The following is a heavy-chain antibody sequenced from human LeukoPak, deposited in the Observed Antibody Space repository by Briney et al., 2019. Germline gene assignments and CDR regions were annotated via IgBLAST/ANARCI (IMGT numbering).Heavy chain of an antibody. CDR3: ARARSMAAAGPFDY. J-gene: IGHJ4*02. D-gene: IGHD6-13*01. Sequence: GGSLRLSCAASGFTFSSYAMSWVRQAPGKGLEWVSAISGSGGSTYYADSVKGRFTISRDNAKNTLYLQMNSLRAEDTAVYYCARARSMAAAGPFDYWGQGTLVTVSS. V-gene: IGHV3-23*01. CDR1: GFTFSSYA. CDR2: ISGSGGST.